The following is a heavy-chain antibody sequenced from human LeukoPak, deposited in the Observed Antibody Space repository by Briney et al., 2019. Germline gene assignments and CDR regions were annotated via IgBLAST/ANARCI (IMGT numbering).Heavy chain of an antibody. J-gene: IGHJ4*02. CDR2: ISDDGSNE. V-gene: IGHV3-30*18. D-gene: IGHD2-15*01. CDR3: ANLIRYGGKGF. Sequence: ALISDDGSNEYYADSVRGRFAISRDNSKNTLHLQMNSLRPEDTALYYCANLIRYGGKGFWGQGTQVTVSS.